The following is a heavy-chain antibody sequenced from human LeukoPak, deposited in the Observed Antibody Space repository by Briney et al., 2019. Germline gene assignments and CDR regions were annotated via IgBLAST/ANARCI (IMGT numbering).Heavy chain of an antibody. CDR3: ARGEYYYGSGTLNWFDP. J-gene: IGHJ5*02. V-gene: IGHV4-38-2*02. D-gene: IGHD3-10*01. CDR2: IYHSGST. CDR1: GYSVSSGYY. Sequence: SETLSLTCSVSGYSVSSGYYWGWIRQPPGKGLEWVGSIYHSGSTYYNPSLQSRVTISVDTSKNQFSLKLRSVTAADTAVYYCARGEYYYGSGTLNWFDPWGQGTLVTVSS.